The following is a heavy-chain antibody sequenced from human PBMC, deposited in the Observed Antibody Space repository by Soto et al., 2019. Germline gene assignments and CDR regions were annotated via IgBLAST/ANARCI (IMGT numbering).Heavy chain of an antibody. Sequence: QVQLAQSANEVKKPGASVRVSCKAAGYTFIRYGIAWVRQAPGQGLEWMGWISPYNDYTVYAQKFQGRVSMPADTSTXTXYXXLRGLRSDDTAVYYCARGGYYDSTWGKLSHYGLDVWGQGTSVSVSS. CDR2: ISPYNDYT. CDR1: GYTFIRYG. V-gene: IGHV1-18*01. D-gene: IGHD3-16*01. CDR3: ARGGYYDSTWGKLSHYGLDV. J-gene: IGHJ6*02.